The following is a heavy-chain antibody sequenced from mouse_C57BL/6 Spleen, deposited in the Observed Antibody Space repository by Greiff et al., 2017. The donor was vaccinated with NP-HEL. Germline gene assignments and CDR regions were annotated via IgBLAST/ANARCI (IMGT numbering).Heavy chain of an antibody. V-gene: IGHV1-69*01. CDR3: ARGTYGSSYRYAMDY. CDR2: IDPSDSYT. J-gene: IGHJ4*01. CDR1: GYTFTSYW. Sequence: QVQLQQPGAELVMPGASVKLSCKASGYTFTSYWMHWVKQRPGQGLEWIGEIDPSDSYTNYNQKFKGKSTLTVDKSSSTAYMQLSSLKSEDSAVYYCARGTYGSSYRYAMDYWGQGTSVTVSS. D-gene: IGHD1-1*01.